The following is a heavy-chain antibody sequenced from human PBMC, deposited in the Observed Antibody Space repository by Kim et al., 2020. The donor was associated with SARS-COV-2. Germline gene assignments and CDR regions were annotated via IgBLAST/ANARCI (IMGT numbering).Heavy chain of an antibody. CDR3: ACIPVGVVIPHGDSPT. Sequence: SVKVSCKASGGTFSSYAISWVRQAPGQGLEWMGGIIPIFGTANYAQKFQGRVTITADESTSTAYMELSSLRSEDTAVYYCACIPVGVVIPHGDSPTWGQGTLVTVSS. CDR1: GGTFSSYA. D-gene: IGHD3-3*01. V-gene: IGHV1-69*13. CDR2: IIPIFGTA. J-gene: IGHJ5*02.